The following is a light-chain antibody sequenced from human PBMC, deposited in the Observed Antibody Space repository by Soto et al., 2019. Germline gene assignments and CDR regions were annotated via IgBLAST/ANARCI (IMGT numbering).Light chain of an antibody. CDR3: HQLESSPST. J-gene: IGKJ4*01. CDR2: AAS. V-gene: IGKV1-39*01. CDR1: QRISSY. Sequence: DIQMTQSPSSLSASVGDIVTITCRAIQRISSYLDSYQQQTRKEPKILLYAASTLQRGVLSTFSGSGSGTAFTIPISSMQPEDFATSYCHQLESSPSTFGGGTKVDIK.